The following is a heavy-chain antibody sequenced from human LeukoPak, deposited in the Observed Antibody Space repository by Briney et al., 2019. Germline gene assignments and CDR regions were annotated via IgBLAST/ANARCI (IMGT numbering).Heavy chain of an antibody. CDR1: GXTFSSYA. D-gene: IGHD4-11*01. CDR3: VKRVDYSEKYYFDS. Sequence: GGSLRLSCAASGXTFSSYAMSWVRQAPGKGLEWVSAISGDVRSTFYADSVKGLFTISRDNSKNTLSLQMNSLRADDTAVYYCVKRVDYSEKYYFDSWGRGTLVTVSS. V-gene: IGHV3-23*01. J-gene: IGHJ4*02. CDR2: ISGDVRST.